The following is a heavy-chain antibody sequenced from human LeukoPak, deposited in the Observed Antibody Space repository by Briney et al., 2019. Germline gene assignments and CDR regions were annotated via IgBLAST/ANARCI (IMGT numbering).Heavy chain of an antibody. J-gene: IGHJ4*02. Sequence: SETLSLTCTVSGASVSGSAYYWGWIRQPPGKGLEWIGNIYYSGGTYYNESLESRVTISIDTSKNQFSLKLNSVTAADTAMYYCAKSGGYGLIDYWGQGTLVTVSS. CDR1: GASVSGSAYY. CDR2: IYYSGGT. V-gene: IGHV4-39*01. D-gene: IGHD1-26*01. CDR3: AKSGGYGLIDY.